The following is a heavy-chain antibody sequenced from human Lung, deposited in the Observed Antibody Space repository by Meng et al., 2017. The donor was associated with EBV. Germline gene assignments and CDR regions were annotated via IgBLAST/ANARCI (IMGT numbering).Heavy chain of an antibody. CDR3: AREADGATFDY. V-gene: IGHV1-18*01. J-gene: IGHJ4*02. CDR2: ISVKNGEE. Sequence: QVKLVQSGEYAKKPVVSMKVSCKDSGYIVTNDGIGWVRQPHAQEHEWMRWISVKNGEEKYPKNYQGRVTMTTDTTTSTAYMELRSLTSADTAVYYCAREADGATFDYWGQGTLVTVSS. CDR1: GYIVTNDG. D-gene: IGHD1-26*01.